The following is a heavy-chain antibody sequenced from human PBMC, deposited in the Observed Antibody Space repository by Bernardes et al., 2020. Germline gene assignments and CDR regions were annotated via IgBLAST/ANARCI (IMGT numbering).Heavy chain of an antibody. V-gene: IGHV3-21*01. CDR1: GFTFSSYS. CDR2: ISSSSSYI. J-gene: IGHJ4*02. CDR3: ARDPSRTQYYDILTGPYFDY. Sequence: GGSLRLSCAASGFTFSSYSMNWVRQAPGKGLEWVSSISSSSSYIYYADSVKGRFTISRDNAKNSLYLQMNSLRAEDTAVYYCARDPSRTQYYDILTGPYFDYWGQGTLVTVSS. D-gene: IGHD3-9*01.